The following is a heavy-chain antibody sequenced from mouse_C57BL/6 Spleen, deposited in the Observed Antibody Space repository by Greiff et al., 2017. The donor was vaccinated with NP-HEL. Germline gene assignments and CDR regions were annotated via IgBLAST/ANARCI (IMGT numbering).Heavy chain of an antibody. CDR3: ARLYYGSSDAGYYAMDY. V-gene: IGHV1-82*01. D-gene: IGHD1-1*01. J-gene: IGHJ4*01. CDR2: IYPGDGDT. CDR1: GYAFSSSW. Sequence: QVQLQQSGPELVKPGASVKISCKASGYAFSSSWMNWVKQRPGKGLEWIGRIYPGDGDTNYNGKFKGKATLTADKSSSTAYMQLSSLTSEDSAVYVGARLYYGSSDAGYYAMDYWGQGTSVTVSS.